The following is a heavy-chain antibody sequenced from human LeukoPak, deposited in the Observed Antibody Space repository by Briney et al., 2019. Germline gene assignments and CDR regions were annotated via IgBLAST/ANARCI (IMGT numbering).Heavy chain of an antibody. D-gene: IGHD3-16*02. Sequence: GGSLRLSCAASGFTLSYNIMNWVRQAPGKGLEWVSYISSSGSTIYYADSVKGRFTISRDNAKNSLYLQMNSLRAEDTAVYYCASGWDDYVWGSYRYDAFDIWGQGTMVTVSS. CDR2: ISSSGSTI. CDR3: ASGWDDYVWGSYRYDAFDI. CDR1: GFTLSYNI. V-gene: IGHV3-48*04. J-gene: IGHJ3*02.